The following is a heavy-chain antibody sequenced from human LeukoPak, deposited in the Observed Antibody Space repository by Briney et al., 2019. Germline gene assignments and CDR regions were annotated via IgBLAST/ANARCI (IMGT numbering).Heavy chain of an antibody. J-gene: IGHJ4*02. CDR2: IDPSGGST. D-gene: IGHD6-13*01. CDR1: GYTFTKYY. V-gene: IGHV1-46*01. CDR3: ARGRGIAAPGPRSLFDY. Sequence: ASVKVSCKASGYTFTKYYMHWVRQAPGQGLEWMGIIDPSGGSTSYAQTFQGRVTMTRDTSTSTFYMELSSLRSEDTAVYYCARGRGIAAPGPRSLFDYWGQGTLVAVSS.